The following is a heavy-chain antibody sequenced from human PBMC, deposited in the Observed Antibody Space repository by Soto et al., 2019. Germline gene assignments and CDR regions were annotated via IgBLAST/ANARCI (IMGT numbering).Heavy chain of an antibody. CDR2: IDWDDNT. D-gene: IGHD3-22*01. Sequence: SGPTLVNPTQTLTLTCTFSGFSLTTNGMCLSWIRQPPGKALEWLALIDWDDNTYYSTSLNNRLTLSKDTSKNQVVLLVRHMGPVDTATYYCTRIPCGNYYTENFFDPWGQGIPVTVSS. CDR1: GFSLTTNGMC. CDR3: TRIPCGNYYTENFFDP. V-gene: IGHV2-70*01. J-gene: IGHJ5*02.